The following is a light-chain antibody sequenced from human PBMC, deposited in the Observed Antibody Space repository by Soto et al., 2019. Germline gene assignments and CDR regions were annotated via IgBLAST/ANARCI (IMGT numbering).Light chain of an antibody. V-gene: IGKV4-1*01. J-gene: IGKJ4*01. CDR3: QQYYTTPPT. Sequence: DIVMPQSPDSLAVSLGERATINCKSSQNLLYSSNNKNYLAWYQQKPGHPPKLLIYWASTRESGVPDRFSGSGSGTDFTLTISSLQAEDVAVYYCQQYYTTPPTFGGGTKVDIK. CDR2: WAS. CDR1: QNLLYSSNNKNY.